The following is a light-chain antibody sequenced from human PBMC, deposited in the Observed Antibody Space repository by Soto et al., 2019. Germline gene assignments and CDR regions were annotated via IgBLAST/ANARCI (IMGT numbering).Light chain of an antibody. CDR1: SSDVGNYNL. Sequence: QSVLTQPGSVSGAPGQSITISCTGTSSDVGNYNLVSWYQQHPGKAPKLMIYGVNKRPSGVSNRFSGSKSGNMASLTISGLQAEDEADYYCCSYAGISTFVFGTGTKVTVL. CDR2: GVN. J-gene: IGLJ1*01. CDR3: CSYAGISTFV. V-gene: IGLV2-23*02.